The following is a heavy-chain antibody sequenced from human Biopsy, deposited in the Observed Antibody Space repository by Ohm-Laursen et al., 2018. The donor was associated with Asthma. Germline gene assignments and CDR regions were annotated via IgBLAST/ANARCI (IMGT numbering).Heavy chain of an antibody. J-gene: IGHJ1*01. D-gene: IGHD3-3*01. Sequence: GSLRLSCAASGFNFSYYSMIWVRQAPGQGLEWVANIKHDGSEKNHVDSLKGRFTISRDNAKNLLFLQMNSLRAEDTAVYYCARTFHFWSPYHAEHYQLWGQGTLVTVSS. V-gene: IGHV3-7*01. CDR1: GFNFSYYS. CDR2: IKHDGSEK. CDR3: ARTFHFWSPYHAEHYQL.